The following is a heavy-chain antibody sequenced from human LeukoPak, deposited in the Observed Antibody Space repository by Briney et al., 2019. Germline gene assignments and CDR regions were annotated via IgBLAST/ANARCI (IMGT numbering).Heavy chain of an antibody. CDR3: ARRITAGGNKWLRAKITYYFDY. D-gene: IGHD5-12*01. CDR1: GYTFTSYD. V-gene: IGHV1-8*01. J-gene: IGHJ4*02. CDR2: MNPNRGNT. Sequence: ASVKVSCKASGYTFTSYDINWVRQATGQGLEWMGWMNPNRGNTGSAQKLPGRVTMTRNTSISTAYMELSSLRSEDTAVYYCARRITAGGNKWLRAKITYYFDYWGQGTLVTVSS.